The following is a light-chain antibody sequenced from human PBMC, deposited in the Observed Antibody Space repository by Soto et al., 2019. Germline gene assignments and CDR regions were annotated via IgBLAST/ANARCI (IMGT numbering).Light chain of an antibody. V-gene: IGLV2-14*01. J-gene: IGLJ2*01. CDR3: SSYISSSTFVV. Sequence: QSALTQPASVSGSPGQPITISCTGTSSDVGANNYVSWHQQHPGKAPKVIIAEVSNRPSGVSNRFSGSKSGNTASLTISGLQAEDEADYYCSSYISSSTFVVFGGGTKVTVL. CDR2: EVS. CDR1: SSDVGANNY.